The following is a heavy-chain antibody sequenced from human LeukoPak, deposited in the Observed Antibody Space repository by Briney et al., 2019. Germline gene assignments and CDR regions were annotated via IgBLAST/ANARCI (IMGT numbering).Heavy chain of an antibody. D-gene: IGHD7-27*01. CDR2: ISYDGSNK. CDR3: AGGGPLGNRGAFDI. V-gene: IGHV3-30-3*01. Sequence: GGSLRLSCAASGFTFSSYAMHWVRQAPGRGLEWVAVISYDGSNKYYADSVKGRFTISRDNSKNTLYLQMNSLRAEDTAVYYCAGGGPLGNRGAFDIWGQGTMVTVSS. CDR1: GFTFSSYA. J-gene: IGHJ3*02.